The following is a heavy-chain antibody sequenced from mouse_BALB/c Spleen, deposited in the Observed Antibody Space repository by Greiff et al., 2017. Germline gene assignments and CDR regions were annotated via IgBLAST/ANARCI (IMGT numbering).Heavy chain of an antibody. CDR2: INPYNGAT. V-gene: IGHV1-26*01. CDR3: ARSVGTGAMDY. D-gene: IGHD4-1*01. CDR1: GYSFTGYY. Sequence: EVQLQQSGPELVKPGASVKISCKASGYSFTGYYMHWVKQSHVKSLEWIGRINPYNGATSYNQNFKDKASLTVDKSSSTAYMELHSLTSEDSAVYYCARSVGTGAMDYWGQGTSVTVSS. J-gene: IGHJ4*01.